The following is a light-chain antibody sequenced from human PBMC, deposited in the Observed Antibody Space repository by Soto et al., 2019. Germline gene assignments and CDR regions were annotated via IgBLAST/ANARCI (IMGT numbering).Light chain of an antibody. V-gene: IGKV3-20*01. CDR3: QQYGSSPQT. CDR1: QSVSTSY. J-gene: IGKJ4*01. CDR2: GAS. Sequence: EIVLTQSPGTLSLSPGEGATLSCRASQSVSTSYLAWYQQKPGQAPRLLIYGASSRATGIPDRFSGSGSGTDFTLTISTLEPEDFAVYYCQQYGSSPQTFGGGTKVEIK.